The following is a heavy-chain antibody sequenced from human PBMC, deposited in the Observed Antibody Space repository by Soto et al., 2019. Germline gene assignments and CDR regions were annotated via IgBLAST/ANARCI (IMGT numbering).Heavy chain of an antibody. CDR1: GGTFSSYA. CDR3: ARDWGIAAAGRNWFDP. D-gene: IGHD6-13*01. Sequence: GASVKVSCKASGGTFSSYAISWVRQAPGQGLEWMGGIIPIFGTANYAQKFQGRVTITADESTSTACMELSSLRSEDTAVYYCARDWGIAAAGRNWFDPWGQGTLVTV. CDR2: IIPIFGTA. J-gene: IGHJ5*02. V-gene: IGHV1-69*13.